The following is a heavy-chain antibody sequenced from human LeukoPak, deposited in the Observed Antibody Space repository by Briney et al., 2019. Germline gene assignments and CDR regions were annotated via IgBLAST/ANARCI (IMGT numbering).Heavy chain of an antibody. V-gene: IGHV1-46*01. CDR1: GYTFTSYY. CDR2: INPSGGST. J-gene: IGHJ4*02. CDR3: ARRAGIAVAEEGFDY. D-gene: IGHD6-19*01. Sequence: ASVKVSCKASGYTFTSYYMHWVRQAPGQGLEWMGIINPSGGSTSYAQKFQGRVTMTRDTSTSTVYMELSSLRSEDTAVYYCARRAGIAVAEEGFDYWGQGTLVTVSS.